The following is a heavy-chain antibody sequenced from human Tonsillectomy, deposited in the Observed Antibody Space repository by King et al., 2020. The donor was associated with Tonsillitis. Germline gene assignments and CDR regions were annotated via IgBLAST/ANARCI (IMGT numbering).Heavy chain of an antibody. CDR2: ITQSGSN. D-gene: IGHD6-13*01. CDR1: GGSFSGYY. J-gene: IGHJ3*02. V-gene: IGHV4-34*01. CDR3: ARLDRDSSSWTTDAFDI. Sequence: VQLQQWGAGLLKPSETLSLTCAVYGGSFSGYYWSWIRQPPGKGLEWIGEITQSGSNIYNPSLKSRVTLSEDTSKNQFSMKLSTVTAADTAVYFCARLDRDSSSWTTDAFDIWGQGTMVTVSS.